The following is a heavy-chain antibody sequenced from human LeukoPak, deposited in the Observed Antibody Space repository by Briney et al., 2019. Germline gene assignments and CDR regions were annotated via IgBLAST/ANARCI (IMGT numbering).Heavy chain of an antibody. D-gene: IGHD6-13*01. CDR3: ARDLPPGAAGVTGPFDY. Sequence: SQTLSLTCVISGDSVSSNSAAWNWIRQSPSRGLEWLGRTYHTSKWYNDYAISVKSRITINPDTSKNQFSLQLRSVTPEDTAVYYCARDLPPGAAGVTGPFDYWGQGTLVTVSA. CDR2: TYHTSKWYN. V-gene: IGHV6-1*01. CDR1: GDSVSSNSAA. J-gene: IGHJ4*02.